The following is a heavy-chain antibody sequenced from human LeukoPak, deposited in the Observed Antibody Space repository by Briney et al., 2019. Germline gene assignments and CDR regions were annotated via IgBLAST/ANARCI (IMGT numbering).Heavy chain of an antibody. V-gene: IGHV3-48*04. CDR2: ISPWSETI. J-gene: IGHJ6*03. CDR3: ARIDGPTVYTYYMDL. D-gene: IGHD3-16*01. CDR1: GFSFSIRG. Sequence: GESLRLSCATSGFSFSIRGMNWVRDRPGKGLEWVSYISPWSETIYYAESVKGRFTVSRDDAEKSLYLQMNTLRVEDTAVYYCARIDGPTVYTYYMDLWGKGTTVTVAS.